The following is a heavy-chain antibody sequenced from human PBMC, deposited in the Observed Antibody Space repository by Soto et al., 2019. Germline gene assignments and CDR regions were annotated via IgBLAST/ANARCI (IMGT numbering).Heavy chain of an antibody. V-gene: IGHV6-1*01. J-gene: IGHJ5*02. CDR3: ARGSYCAGDCYTNWFDP. CDR1: GDSVSSTSAA. CDR2: TYYRSKWYS. Sequence: SQTLSLTCAISGDSVSSTSAAWSWIRQSPSRGLEWLGRTYYRSKWYSDYAVSVKSRITINPDTSKNQFSLQLNSVTPEDTAVYYCARGSYCAGDCYTNWFDPWGQGILVTVSS. D-gene: IGHD2-21*02.